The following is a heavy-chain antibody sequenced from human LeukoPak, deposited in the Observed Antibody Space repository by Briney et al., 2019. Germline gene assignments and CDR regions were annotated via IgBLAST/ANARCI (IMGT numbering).Heavy chain of an antibody. D-gene: IGHD2-2*02. Sequence: SETLSLTCAVSGDSITSSSCNWSWVRQPPGKGLEWIGYISQSGNSYFTPSLNSRATISVDKSKNSFSLNLNFVTAADTAVYYCARDQVDYTIPDHFDSWGKGILVIVSS. CDR3: ARDQVDYTIPDHFDS. J-gene: IGHJ4*02. V-gene: IGHV4-30-2*01. CDR1: GDSITSSSCN. CDR2: ISQSGNS.